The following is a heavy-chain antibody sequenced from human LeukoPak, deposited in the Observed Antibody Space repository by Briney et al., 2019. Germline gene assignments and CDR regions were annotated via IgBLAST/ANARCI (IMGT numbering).Heavy chain of an antibody. CDR1: GYTFTSYD. Sequence: ASVKVSCKASGYTFTSYDINWVRQATGQGLEWMGWMNPNSGNTGYAQKFQGRVTITRNTSISTAYMELSSLRSEDTAVYYCARGPYDFWSGYYFFIYYFDYWGQATLVTVSS. CDR3: ARGPYDFWSGYYFFIYYFDY. CDR2: MNPNSGNT. V-gene: IGHV1-8*03. D-gene: IGHD3-3*01. J-gene: IGHJ4*02.